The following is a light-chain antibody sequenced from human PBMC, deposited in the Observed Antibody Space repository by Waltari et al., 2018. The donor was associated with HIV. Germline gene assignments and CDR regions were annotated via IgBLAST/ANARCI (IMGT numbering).Light chain of an antibody. J-gene: IGLJ2*01. V-gene: IGLV2-14*03. CDR2: DIN. CDR3: ASNRFDYTLI. CDR1: STDSRFYQY. Sequence: QSALTQPASVSGFPAQSINISCPLISTDSRFYQYVSWYQQHPGSVPRLIIYDINSRPSGVSDHCSGSKSGNSASLTISGLQSGDEAHYYCASNRFDYTLIFGGGTKLTVL.